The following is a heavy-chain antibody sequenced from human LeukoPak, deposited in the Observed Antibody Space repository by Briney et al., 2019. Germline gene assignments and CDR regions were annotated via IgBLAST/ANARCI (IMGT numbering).Heavy chain of an antibody. Sequence: GGALRFSCAASGFTFSSYDMTWVRQAPGRGLKWVSSIRPSGDNTYYGDSVKGRFTISRDNSKNTVYLQMNNMRVDDTAVYYCARVAGWHWFDPWGQGTLVTVSS. CDR3: ARVAGWHWFDP. V-gene: IGHV3-23*01. CDR1: GFTFSSYD. CDR2: IRPSGDNT. J-gene: IGHJ5*02. D-gene: IGHD6-19*01.